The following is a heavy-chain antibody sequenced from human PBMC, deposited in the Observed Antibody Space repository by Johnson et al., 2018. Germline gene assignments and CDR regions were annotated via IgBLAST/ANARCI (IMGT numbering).Heavy chain of an antibody. CDR1: GFTVSSNY. D-gene: IGHD1-1*01. CDR2: IYSGNST. Sequence: VQLVQSGGGLVQXGGSLRLXCAASGFTVSSNYMSWVRQAPGKGLEWVSIIYSGNSTYYADSVKGRFTISRDNSKNTLYLQMNSLRAEDTAVYYCAGDSTTYDAFDIWGQGTMVTVSS. CDR3: AGDSTTYDAFDI. J-gene: IGHJ3*02. V-gene: IGHV3-66*02.